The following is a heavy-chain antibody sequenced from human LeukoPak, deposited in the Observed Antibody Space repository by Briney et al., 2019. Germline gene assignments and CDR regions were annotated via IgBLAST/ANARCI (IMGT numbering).Heavy chain of an antibody. CDR3: ARGRAAAGDLNFDY. J-gene: IGHJ4*02. Sequence: SETLSLTCTVSGGSISSSSYYWSWIRQPPGKGLEWIGEINHSGSTNYNPSLKSRVTISVDTSKNQFSLKLSSVTAADTAVYYCARGRAAAGDLNFDYWGQGTLVTVSS. D-gene: IGHD6-13*01. CDR2: INHSGST. V-gene: IGHV4-39*07. CDR1: GGSISSSSYY.